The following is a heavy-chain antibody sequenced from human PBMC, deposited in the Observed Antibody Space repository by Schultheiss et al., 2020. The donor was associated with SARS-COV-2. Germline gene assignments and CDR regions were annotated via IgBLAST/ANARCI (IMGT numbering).Heavy chain of an antibody. D-gene: IGHD6-19*01. CDR1: GGTFSSYA. V-gene: IGHV1-69*13. CDR2: IIPIFGTA. J-gene: IGHJ6*02. CDR3: ARDPEQWLVHYHYYYYGMDV. Sequence: SVKVSCKASGGTFSSYAISWVRQAPGQGLEWMGGIIPIFGTANYAQKFQGRVTITADESTSTAYMELSSLRSEDTAVYYCARDPEQWLVHYHYYYYGMDVWGQGTTVTVSS.